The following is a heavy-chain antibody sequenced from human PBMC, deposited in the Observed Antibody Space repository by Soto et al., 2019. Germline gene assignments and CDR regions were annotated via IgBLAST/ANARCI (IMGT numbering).Heavy chain of an antibody. CDR2: INHSESS. V-gene: IGHV4-34*01. CDR3: ARTASPGIAAAGTDNWFDP. CDR1: GGSFSGYY. J-gene: IGHJ5*02. Sequence: PSETLSLTCAVYGGSFSGYYWSWIRQPPGKGLEWIGEINHSESSNYNPSLKSRVTISVDTSKNQFSLKLSSVTAADTAVYYCARTASPGIAAAGTDNWFDPWGQGTLVTVSS. D-gene: IGHD6-13*01.